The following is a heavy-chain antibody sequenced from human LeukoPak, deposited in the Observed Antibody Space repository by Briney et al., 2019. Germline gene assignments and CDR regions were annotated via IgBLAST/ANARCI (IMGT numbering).Heavy chain of an antibody. CDR2: IYSAGST. J-gene: IGHJ4*02. CDR3: AREGPECGGDCYYDY. V-gene: IGHV3-53*01. Sequence: GGSLRLSCAASGFTVNSYYMSWVRQAPGKGLEWVSVIYSAGSTYYADSVKGRFTISRDNSKNTLYLQMNTLRAEDTAVYYCAREGPECGGDCYYDYWGRGTLVTVSS. CDR1: GFTVNSYY. D-gene: IGHD2-21*01.